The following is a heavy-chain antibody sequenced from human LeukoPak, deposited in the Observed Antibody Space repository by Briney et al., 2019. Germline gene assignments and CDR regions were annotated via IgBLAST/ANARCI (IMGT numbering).Heavy chain of an antibody. CDR3: ARELCSSTSCYGRYYGMDA. CDR1: GFTFSSYA. J-gene: IGHJ6*02. V-gene: IGHV3-30-3*01. Sequence: GRSLRLSCAASGFTFSSYAMHWVRQAPGKGLEWVAVISYDGSNKYYADSVKGRFTMSRDNSKNTLYLQMNSLRAEDTAVYYCARELCSSTSCYGRYYGMDAWGQGTTVTVSS. D-gene: IGHD2-2*01. CDR2: ISYDGSNK.